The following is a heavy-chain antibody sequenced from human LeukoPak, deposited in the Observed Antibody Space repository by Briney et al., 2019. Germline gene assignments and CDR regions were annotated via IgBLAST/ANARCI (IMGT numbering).Heavy chain of an antibody. CDR2: IRSKASSYAT. CDR3: TRLGDSSGYYSDAFDI. Sequence: PGGSLKLSCAASGFTFSGSAMHWVRQASGKGLEWVGRIRSKASSYATAYAASVKGRFTISRDDSKNTAYLQMNSLKTEDTAVYYCTRLGDSSGYYSDAFDIWGQGTMVTVSS. CDR1: GFTFSGSA. J-gene: IGHJ3*02. D-gene: IGHD3-22*01. V-gene: IGHV3-73*01.